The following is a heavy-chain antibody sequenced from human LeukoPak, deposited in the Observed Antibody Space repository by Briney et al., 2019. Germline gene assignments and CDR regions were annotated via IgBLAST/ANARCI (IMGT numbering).Heavy chain of an antibody. CDR3: ARGRIRTGYSGYLY. D-gene: IGHD5-12*01. Sequence: SETLSLTCAVYGESFSGYFWSWIRHPPGKGLEWIGEINHSGSTNYNPSLESRVTISVDTSKHQFSLKLSSVTAADTAVYHCARGRIRTGYSGYLYWGQGTLVTVSS. V-gene: IGHV4-34*01. J-gene: IGHJ4*02. CDR1: GESFSGYF. CDR2: INHSGST.